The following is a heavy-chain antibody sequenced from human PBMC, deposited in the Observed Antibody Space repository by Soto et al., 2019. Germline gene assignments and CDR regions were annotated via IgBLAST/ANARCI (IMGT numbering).Heavy chain of an antibody. CDR2: IYSGGST. V-gene: IGHV3-53*01. CDR1: GFTVSSNY. D-gene: IGHD6-13*01. J-gene: IGHJ4*02. Sequence: GGSLRLSCAASGFTVSSNYMSWVRQAPGKGLEWVSVIYSGGSTYYADSVKGRFTISRDNSKNTLYLQMNSLRAEDTAVYYCASLGIAAAGPPYFDSWCQGTLLTVSS. CDR3: ASLGIAAAGPPYFDS.